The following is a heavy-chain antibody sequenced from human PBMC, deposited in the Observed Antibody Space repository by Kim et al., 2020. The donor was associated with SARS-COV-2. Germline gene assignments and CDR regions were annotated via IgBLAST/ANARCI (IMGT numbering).Heavy chain of an antibody. CDR2: FDPEDGET. Sequence: ASVKVSCKVSGYTLTELSMHWVRQAPGKGLEWMGGFDPEDGETIYAQKFQGRVTMTEDTSTDTAYMELSSLRSEDTAVYYCATALSCWELTSHYGMDVWGQGTTVTVSS. V-gene: IGHV1-24*01. CDR3: ATALSCWELTSHYGMDV. CDR1: GYTLTELS. D-gene: IGHD1-26*01. J-gene: IGHJ6*02.